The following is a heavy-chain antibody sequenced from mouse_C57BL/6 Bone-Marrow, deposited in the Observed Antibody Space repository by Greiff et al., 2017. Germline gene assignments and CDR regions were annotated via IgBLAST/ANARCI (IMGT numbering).Heavy chain of an antibody. J-gene: IGHJ2*01. CDR1: GYTFTSYG. CDR2: IYPRSGNT. V-gene: IGHV1-81*01. Sequence: VKLQQSGAELARPGASVTLSCKASGYTFTSYGISWVKQRTGQGLEWIGEIYPRSGNTYYNEKFKGKATLTADKSSSTAYMELRSLTSEDSAVYFCTSRGYGDQGTTLTVSS. CDR3: TSRGY. D-gene: IGHD3-1*01.